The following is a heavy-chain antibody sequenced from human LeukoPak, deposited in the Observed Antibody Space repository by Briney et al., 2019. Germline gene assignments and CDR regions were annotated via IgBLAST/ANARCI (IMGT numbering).Heavy chain of an antibody. CDR2: INPNSGGT. D-gene: IGHD3-22*01. Sequence: ASVKVSCKASGYTFTGYYMHWVRQAPGQGLEWMGWINPNSGGTNYAQKFQGRVTMTRDMSISTAYMEVSRLTSDDTAVYYCARATIADSSTYYIDYWGLGTLVSDSS. CDR1: GYTFTGYY. V-gene: IGHV1-2*02. CDR3: ARATIADSSTYYIDY. J-gene: IGHJ4*02.